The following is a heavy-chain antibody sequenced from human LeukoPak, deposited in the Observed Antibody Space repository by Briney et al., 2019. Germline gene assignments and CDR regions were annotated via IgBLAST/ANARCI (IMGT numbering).Heavy chain of an antibody. CDR2: IKQDGSEK. J-gene: IGHJ6*03. CDR1: GFTFSSYW. V-gene: IGHV3-7*01. CDR3: ARAGGYSSSWYRELYYYYYMDV. Sequence: PGGSLRLSCAASGFTFSSYWMSWVHQAPGKGLEWVANIKQDGSEKYYVDSVKGRFTISRDNAKNSLYLQMNSLRAEDTAVYYCARAGGYSSSWYRELYYYYYMDVWGKGTTVTVSS. D-gene: IGHD6-13*01.